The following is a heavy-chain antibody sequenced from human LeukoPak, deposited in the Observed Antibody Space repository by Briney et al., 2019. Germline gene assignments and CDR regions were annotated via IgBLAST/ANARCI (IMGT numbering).Heavy chain of an antibody. V-gene: IGHV4-59*01. CDR2: IYYSGST. D-gene: IGHD6-13*01. Sequence: PSETLSLTCTVSGGSISSYYWSWIRQPPGKGLEWSGYIYYSGSTNYNPSLKSRVTISVDTSKNQFSLKLSSVTAADTAVYYCARDKAAAGNYGMDVWGQGTTVTVSS. CDR3: ARDKAAAGNYGMDV. CDR1: GGSISSYY. J-gene: IGHJ6*02.